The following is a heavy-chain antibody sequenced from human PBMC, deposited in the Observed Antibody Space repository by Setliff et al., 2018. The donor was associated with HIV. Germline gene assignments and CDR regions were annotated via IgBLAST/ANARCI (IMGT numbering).Heavy chain of an antibody. J-gene: IGHJ4*02. Sequence: SETLSLTCTVSGDFFSSDYYWGWIRQSPGKGLEWIGSVYYSGDTDYNPSLKSRVSTSVDTSKNQFSLKLSSVTAADTAVYYCARHTIGVATWSDGFDFWGQGRLVTVSS. CDR1: GDFFSSDYY. CDR3: ARHTIGVATWSDGFDF. V-gene: IGHV4-38-2*02. D-gene: IGHD6-19*01. CDR2: VYYSGDT.